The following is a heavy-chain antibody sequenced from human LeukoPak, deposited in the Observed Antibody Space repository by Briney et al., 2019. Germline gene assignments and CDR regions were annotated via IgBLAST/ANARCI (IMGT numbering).Heavy chain of an antibody. J-gene: IGHJ4*02. CDR2: INPNSGGT. V-gene: IGHV1-2*02. D-gene: IGHD3-22*01. Sequence: ASVKVSCKASGYTFTGYYMHWVRQAPGQGLEWMGWINPNSGGTNYAQKFQGRVTMTRDTSISTAYMELRRLRSDDTAVYYCARAYYDSSGLSIDYWGQGTLVTVSS. CDR1: GYTFTGYY. CDR3: ARAYYDSSGLSIDY.